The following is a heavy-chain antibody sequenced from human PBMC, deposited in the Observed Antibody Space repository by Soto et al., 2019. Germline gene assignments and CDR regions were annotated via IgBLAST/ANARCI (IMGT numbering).Heavy chain of an antibody. V-gene: IGHV1-69*08. CDR3: ARDYGDYVLDY. CDR1: GGTFSSYT. CDR2: IIPILGIA. Sequence: QVQLVQSRAEVKKPGSSVKVSCKASGGTFSSYTISWVRQAPGQGLEWMGRIIPILGIANYAQKFQGRVTITADKSTSTAYMELSSLRSEDTAVYYCARDYGDYVLDYWGQGTLVTVSS. D-gene: IGHD4-17*01. J-gene: IGHJ4*02.